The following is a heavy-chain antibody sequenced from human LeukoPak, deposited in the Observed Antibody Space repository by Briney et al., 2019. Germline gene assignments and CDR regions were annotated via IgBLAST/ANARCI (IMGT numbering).Heavy chain of an antibody. Sequence: ASVKVSCKASGYTFTSYAMHWVRQAPGQRLEWMGWINAGNGNTKYSQKFQGRVTITRDESTSTAYMELSSLRSEDTAVYYCASSIAAAGIFDYWGQGTLVTVSS. CDR2: INAGNGNT. CDR3: ASSIAAAGIFDY. J-gene: IGHJ4*02. V-gene: IGHV1-3*01. CDR1: GYTFTSYA. D-gene: IGHD6-13*01.